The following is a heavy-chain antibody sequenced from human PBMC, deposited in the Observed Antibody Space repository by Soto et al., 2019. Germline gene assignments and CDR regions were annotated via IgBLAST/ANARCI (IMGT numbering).Heavy chain of an antibody. CDR1: GFTFSTYG. CDR3: ASEYCSGGRCYYYGMDV. V-gene: IGHV3-33*01. J-gene: IGHJ6*02. CDR2: IWYDGSNK. D-gene: IGHD2-15*01. Sequence: QVQLVESGGGVVQPGRSLRLSCAASGFTFSTYGMHWVRQAPDKGLEWVAVIWYDGSNKYYADSVKGRSTISRDNSKNTLYLQMNSLRAEDTAVYYCASEYCSGGRCYYYGMDVWGQGTTVTVSS.